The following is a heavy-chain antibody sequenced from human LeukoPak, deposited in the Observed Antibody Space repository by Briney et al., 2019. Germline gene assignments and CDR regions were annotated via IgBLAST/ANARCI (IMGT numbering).Heavy chain of an antibody. CDR2: ISYDGSNK. CDR3: AKGTEYDSSGYLDY. Sequence: PGGSLRLSCAASGFTFSSYAMHWVRQAPGKGLEWVAVISYDGSNKYYADSVKGRFTISRDNSKNTLYLQMNSLRAEDTAVYYCAKGTEYDSSGYLDYWGQGTLVTVSS. CDR1: GFTFSSYA. V-gene: IGHV3-30-3*01. D-gene: IGHD3-22*01. J-gene: IGHJ4*02.